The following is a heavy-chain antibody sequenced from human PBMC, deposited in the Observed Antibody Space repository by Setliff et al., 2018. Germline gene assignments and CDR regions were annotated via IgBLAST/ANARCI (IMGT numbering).Heavy chain of an antibody. CDR3: ARHPYYYGSGTYLDNNNRWFDP. Sequence: GESLKISCKGSGYSFTSYWIGWVRQMPGKGLEWMGIIYPGDPDTRYSPSFQGQVTISVDKSINTAYLQWSSLRASDTAIYYCARHPYYYGSGTYLDNNNRWFDPWGQGTLVT. D-gene: IGHD3-10*01. CDR1: GYSFTSYW. J-gene: IGHJ5*02. V-gene: IGHV5-51*01. CDR2: IYPGDPDT.